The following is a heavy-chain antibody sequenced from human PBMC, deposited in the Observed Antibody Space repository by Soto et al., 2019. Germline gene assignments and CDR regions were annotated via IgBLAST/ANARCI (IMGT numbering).Heavy chain of an antibody. D-gene: IGHD6-13*01. V-gene: IGHV3-23*01. Sequence: GGSLRLSCAASGFTFSSYAMSWVRQAPGKGLEWVSAISGSGGSTYYADSVKGRFTISRDNSKNTLYLQMNSLRAEDTAVYYCAKDWDSIAAAGTGYFQHWGQGTLVTVSS. CDR2: ISGSGGST. J-gene: IGHJ1*01. CDR1: GFTFSSYA. CDR3: AKDWDSIAAAGTGYFQH.